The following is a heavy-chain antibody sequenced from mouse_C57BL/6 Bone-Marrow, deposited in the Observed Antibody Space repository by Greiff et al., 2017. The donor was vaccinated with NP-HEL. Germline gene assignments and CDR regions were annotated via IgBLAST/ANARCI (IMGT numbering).Heavy chain of an antibody. CDR3: TRRDYYGSSLDY. J-gene: IGHJ2*01. CDR2: IDPETGGT. V-gene: IGHV1-15*01. CDR1: GYTFTDYE. Sequence: QVQLQQSGAELVRPGASVTLSCKASGYTFTDYEMHWVKQTPVHGLEWIGAIDPETGGTAYNQKFKGKAILTADKSSSTAYMELRSLTSEDSAVYYCTRRDYYGSSLDYWGQGTTLTVSS. D-gene: IGHD1-1*01.